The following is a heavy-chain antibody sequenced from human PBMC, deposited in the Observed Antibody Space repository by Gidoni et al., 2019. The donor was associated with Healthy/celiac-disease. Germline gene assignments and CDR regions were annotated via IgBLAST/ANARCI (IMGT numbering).Heavy chain of an antibody. CDR3: ARDLGGYYYDRNENDAFDI. CDR1: GGTFSSYA. V-gene: IGHV1-69*01. J-gene: IGHJ3*02. CDR2: IIPIFGTA. Sequence: QVQLVQSGAEVKKPGSSVKVSCKASGGTFSSYAISWVRQAPGQGLEWMGGIIPIFGTANYAQKFQGRVTITADESTSTAYMELSSLRSEDTAVYYCARDLGGYYYDRNENDAFDIWGQGTMVTVSS. D-gene: IGHD3-22*01.